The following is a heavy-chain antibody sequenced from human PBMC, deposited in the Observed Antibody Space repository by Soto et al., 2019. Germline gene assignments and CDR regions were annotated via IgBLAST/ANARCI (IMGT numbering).Heavy chain of an antibody. CDR2: IWYDGSNT. CDR3: VRDLLGSGGHFDY. V-gene: IGHV3-33*01. D-gene: IGHD7-27*01. J-gene: IGHJ4*02. Sequence: GGSLRLSCAASGFIFSSFGMHWVRQAPGKGLEWVAHIWYDGSNTYYADSVKGRFTISRDNSRNTLYLQMNSLRAEDTAVYHCVRDLLGSGGHFDYWGQGT. CDR1: GFIFSSFG.